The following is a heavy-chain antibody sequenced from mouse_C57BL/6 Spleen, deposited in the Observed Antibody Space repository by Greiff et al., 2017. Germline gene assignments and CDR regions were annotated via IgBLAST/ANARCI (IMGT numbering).Heavy chain of an antibody. D-gene: IGHD1-1*02. CDR3: ARERYGNWYFDV. J-gene: IGHJ1*03. Sequence: VHLVESGPELVRPGVSVKISCKGSGYTFTDYAMHWVKQSHAKSLEWIGVISTYYGDASYNQKFKDKATMTVDKSSSTAYMELARLTSEDSAVYYCARERYGNWYFDVWGTGTTVTVSS. CDR1: GYTFTDYA. CDR2: ISTYYGDA. V-gene: IGHV1-67*01.